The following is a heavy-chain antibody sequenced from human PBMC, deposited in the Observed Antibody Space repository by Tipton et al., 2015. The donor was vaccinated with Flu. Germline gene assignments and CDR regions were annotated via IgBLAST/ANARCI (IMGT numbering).Heavy chain of an antibody. CDR3: AKDFGGRSDS. CDR1: GFTLSAYW. CDR2: INRDGSTI. Sequence: SLRLSCTASGFTLSAYWMHWVRQAPGKGLEWVSRINRDGSTINYVDSVRGRFTIFRDYAKNTAYLQMNSLRAEDTAVYYCAKDFGGRSDSWGQGTLVTVSS. D-gene: IGHD3-16*01. V-gene: IGHV3-74*01. J-gene: IGHJ4*02.